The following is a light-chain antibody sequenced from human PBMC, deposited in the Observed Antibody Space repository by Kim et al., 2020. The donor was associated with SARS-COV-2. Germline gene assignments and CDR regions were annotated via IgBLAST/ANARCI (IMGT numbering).Light chain of an antibody. J-gene: IGKJ1*01. Sequence: DIVMTQSPDSLAVSLGERATINCKSSQSILSSSNNKNYLAWYQQKPGQPPKLLIYWASTRASGVPDRFSGSGSGTDFTLTISSLQAEDVAVYSCQQYYGTPPTFGQGTKVDIK. CDR3: QQYYGTPPT. CDR2: WAS. CDR1: QSILSSSNNKNY. V-gene: IGKV4-1*01.